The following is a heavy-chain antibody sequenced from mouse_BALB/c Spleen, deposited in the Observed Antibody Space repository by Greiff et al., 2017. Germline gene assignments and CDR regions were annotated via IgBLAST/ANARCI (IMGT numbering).Heavy chain of an antibody. CDR3: ARRTVVATRAMDY. J-gene: IGHJ4*01. D-gene: IGHD1-1*01. Sequence: LQQPGSELVRPGASVKLSCKASGYTFTSYWMHWVKQRPGQGLEWIGNIYPGSGSTNYDEKFKSKATLTVDTSSSTAYMQLSSLTSEDSAVYYCARRTVVATRAMDYWGQGTSVTVSS. V-gene: IGHV1S22*01. CDR2: IYPGSGST. CDR1: GYTFTSYW.